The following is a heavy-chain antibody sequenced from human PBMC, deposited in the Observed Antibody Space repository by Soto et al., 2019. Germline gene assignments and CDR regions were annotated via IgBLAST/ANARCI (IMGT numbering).Heavy chain of an antibody. J-gene: IGHJ4*02. CDR1: GFSLSTSGVG. Sequence: QITLKESGPTLVKPTQTLTLTCTFSGFSLSTSGVGVGWIRQPPGKALEWLALIYWDDDKRYSPSLKSRLTITQDTSKNLVVLTMTNMDPVYTATYYCAHRPSYCSGGSCYSGFDYWGQGTLVTVSS. D-gene: IGHD2-15*01. V-gene: IGHV2-5*02. CDR2: IYWDDDK. CDR3: AHRPSYCSGGSCYSGFDY.